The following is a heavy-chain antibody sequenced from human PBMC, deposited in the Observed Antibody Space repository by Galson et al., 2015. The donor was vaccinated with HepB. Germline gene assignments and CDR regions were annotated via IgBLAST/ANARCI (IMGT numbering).Heavy chain of an antibody. V-gene: IGHV1-24*01. D-gene: IGHD3-22*01. Sequence: SVKVSCKVSGYTLTELSMHWVRQAPGKGLEWMGGFDPEDGETIYAQKFQGRVTMTEDTSTDTAYMELSSLRSEDTAVYYCATPHYHDSSGHDWYFDLWGRGTLVTVSS. CDR1: GYTLTELS. CDR3: ATPHYHDSSGHDWYFDL. CDR2: FDPEDGET. J-gene: IGHJ2*01.